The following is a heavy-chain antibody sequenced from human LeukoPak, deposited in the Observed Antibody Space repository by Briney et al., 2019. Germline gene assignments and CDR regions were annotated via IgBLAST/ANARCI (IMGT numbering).Heavy chain of an antibody. CDR2: ICGSGGNT. CDR1: GFTFSSYA. J-gene: IGHJ4*02. V-gene: IGHV3-23*01. CDR3: AKESGGSCYNPSDS. D-gene: IGHD2-15*01. Sequence: PGGSLRLSCAASGFTFSSYAMGWVRQAPGKGLEWVSAICGSGGNTYYADSVKGRFTISRDNSKNTVYLQMNSLRAEDTAVYYCAKESGGSCYNPSDSWGQGTLVTVSS.